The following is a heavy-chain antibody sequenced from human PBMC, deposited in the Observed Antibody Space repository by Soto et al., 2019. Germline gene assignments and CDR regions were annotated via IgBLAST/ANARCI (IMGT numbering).Heavy chain of an antibody. J-gene: IGHJ3*02. CDR3: ARWRCSGGSCYSRLADAFDI. CDR2: ISSSGSTI. D-gene: IGHD2-15*01. CDR1: GFTFSDYY. Sequence: QVQLVESGGGLVKPGGSLRLSCAASGFTFSDYYMSWIRQAPGKGLEWVSYISSSGSTIYYADSVKGRCTISRDNAKNSLYLQMNSLRAEDTAVYYCARWRCSGGSCYSRLADAFDIWGQGTMVTVSS. V-gene: IGHV3-11*01.